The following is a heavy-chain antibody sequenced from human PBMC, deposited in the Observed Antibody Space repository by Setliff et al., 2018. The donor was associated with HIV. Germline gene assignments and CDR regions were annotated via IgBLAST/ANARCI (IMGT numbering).Heavy chain of an antibody. CDR3: AKVVLQFLQWSHMDV. D-gene: IGHD3-3*01. V-gene: IGHV3-23*01. CDR1: GFTFSSHA. J-gene: IGHJ6*03. Sequence: GGSLRLSCAASGFTFSSHAMTWVRQAPGKGLEWVSTISANGVTTYYADSVKGRFTISRDNSKNTQYLQMNSLRAEDTAVYYCAKVVLQFLQWSHMDVWAKGPRSPSP. CDR2: ISANGVTT.